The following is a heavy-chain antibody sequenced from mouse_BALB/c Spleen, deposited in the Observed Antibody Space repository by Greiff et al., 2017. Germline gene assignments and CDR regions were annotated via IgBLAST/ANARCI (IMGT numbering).Heavy chain of an antibody. J-gene: IGHJ3*01. CDR2: INPSSGYT. V-gene: IGHV1-4*02. D-gene: IGHD1-1*01. Sequence: VKLQESAAELARPGASVKMSCKASGYTFTSYTMHWVKQRPGQGLEWIGYINPSSGYTEYNQKFKDKTTLTADKSSSTAYMQLSSLTSEDSAVYYCARGYYGWFAYWGQGTLVTVSA. CDR3: ARGYYGWFAY. CDR1: GYTFTSYT.